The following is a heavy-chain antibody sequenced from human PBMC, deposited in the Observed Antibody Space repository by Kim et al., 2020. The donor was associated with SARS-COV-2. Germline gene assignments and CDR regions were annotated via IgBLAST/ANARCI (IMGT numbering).Heavy chain of an antibody. CDR2: GNHAGNT. CDR3: SSGQGKGRKRPVDS. V-gene: IGHV4-34*01. CDR1: GGSFSGYY. J-gene: IGHJ4*02. Sequence: SETLSLTCAVSGGSFSGYYWSWIRQPPGKGLEWIGEGNHAGNTNYNSSLKSRVTISIDTSKNQFSLKVNFVTAADTATYYCSSGQGKGRKRPVDSWGQGIVVTVSS.